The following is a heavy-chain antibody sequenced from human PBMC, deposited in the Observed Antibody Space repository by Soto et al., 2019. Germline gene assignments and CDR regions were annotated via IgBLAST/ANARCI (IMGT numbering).Heavy chain of an antibody. V-gene: IGHV4-34*01. Sequence: PSETLCLTCAFYGGSFSVYYWTWIRQPPGKGLEWIGEINDSGGTDYNPSLKSRVTISLDTSKNQLSLKLSSVTAADTAVYYCARGRKGFSSSCYVDWGQGTMVTVSS. CDR3: ARGRKGFSSSCYVD. J-gene: IGHJ4*02. CDR2: INDSGGT. D-gene: IGHD6-13*01. CDR1: GGSFSVYY.